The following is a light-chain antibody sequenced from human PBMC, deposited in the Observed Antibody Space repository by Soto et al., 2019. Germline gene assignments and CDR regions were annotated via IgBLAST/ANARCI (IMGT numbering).Light chain of an antibody. Sequence: DIQMTQSPSSVSASVGDRVTITCRASQDIDSRLAWYQQRPGNAPKPLLNSTSTLQSGVPSRFSGSGDGTDFTLTISSLHPEDFATYYCQQASGFPLTFGGGTKVEIK. J-gene: IGKJ4*01. CDR1: QDIDSR. V-gene: IGKV1-12*01. CDR2: STS. CDR3: QQASGFPLT.